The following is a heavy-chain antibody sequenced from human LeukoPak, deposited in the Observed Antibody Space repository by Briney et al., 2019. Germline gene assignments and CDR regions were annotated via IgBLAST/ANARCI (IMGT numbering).Heavy chain of an antibody. V-gene: IGHV4-39*01. CDR3: ARQTGSGLFILP. CDR2: IFSSGST. Sequence: SETLSLTCTVSGGSISSSKYYWGWIRQPPGKGLEWIGTIFSSGSTHYNASLKSRVTISIDTSKNQFPLKLTSVTAADTAVYYCARQTGSGLFILPGGQGTLVTVSS. J-gene: IGHJ4*02. CDR1: GGSISSSKYY. D-gene: IGHD3/OR15-3a*01.